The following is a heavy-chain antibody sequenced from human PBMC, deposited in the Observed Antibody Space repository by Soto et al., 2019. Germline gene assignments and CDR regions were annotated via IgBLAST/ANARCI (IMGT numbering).Heavy chain of an antibody. CDR1: GGSLNVGYYY. CDR3: TRAAISKHRSGYCHALVV. J-gene: IGHJ6*02. Sequence: SETLSLTCAVSGGSLNVGYYYWNWVRQPPGKGLVLLGYIYYSGATYYNSSLKSRLTISIYMSNKQFSLNLGSVIAADTTVNYSTRAAISKHRSGYCHALVVCGQGTTVTVSS. V-gene: IGHV4-30-4*01. CDR2: IYYSGAT. D-gene: IGHD3-22*01.